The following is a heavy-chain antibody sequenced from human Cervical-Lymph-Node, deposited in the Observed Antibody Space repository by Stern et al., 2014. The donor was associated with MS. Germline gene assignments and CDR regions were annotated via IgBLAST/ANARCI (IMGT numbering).Heavy chain of an antibody. CDR3: AREGGDNDAFDA. J-gene: IGHJ3*01. D-gene: IGHD2-21*02. CDR2: INLSDGAT. V-gene: IGHV1-46*03. CDR1: GYTFIDYY. Sequence: QVQLLQPGAEVKKPGASVTVSCKTSGYTFIDYYIHWVRQAPGQGLEWMGIINLSDGATTYAQKFQGRVNMTRDSSTNTAYMQLGSLTSEDTAVFFCAREGGDNDAFDAWGQGTLVTVSS.